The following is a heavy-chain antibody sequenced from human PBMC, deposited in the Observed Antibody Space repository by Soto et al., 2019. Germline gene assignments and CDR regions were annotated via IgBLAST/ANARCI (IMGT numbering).Heavy chain of an antibody. CDR1: GFTFSSYA. CDR3: ARSPTSGSYSYYFDY. Sequence: PGGSLRLSCAASGFTFSSYAMHWVRQAPGKGLEWVAVISYDGSNKYYADSVKGRFTISRDNSKNTLYLQMNSLRAEDTAVYYCARSPTSGSYSYYFDYWGQGTLVTVSS. CDR2: ISYDGSNK. D-gene: IGHD1-26*01. V-gene: IGHV3-30-3*01. J-gene: IGHJ4*02.